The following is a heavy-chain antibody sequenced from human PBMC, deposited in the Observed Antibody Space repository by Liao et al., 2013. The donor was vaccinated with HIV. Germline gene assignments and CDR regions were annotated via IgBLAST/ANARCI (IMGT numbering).Heavy chain of an antibody. CDR3: ARGLVVGIASPSYYFDY. V-gene: IGHV4-39*07. D-gene: IGHD6-13*01. CDR2: IYTSGST. CDR1: GGSISSSSYY. J-gene: IGHJ4*02. Sequence: QVQLQESGPGLVKPSETLSLTCTVSGGSISSSSYYWGWIRQPPGKGLEWIGSIYTSGSTNYNPSLKSRVTISVDTSKNQFSLKLSSVTAADTAVYYCARGLVVGIASPSYYFDYWGQGTLVTVSS.